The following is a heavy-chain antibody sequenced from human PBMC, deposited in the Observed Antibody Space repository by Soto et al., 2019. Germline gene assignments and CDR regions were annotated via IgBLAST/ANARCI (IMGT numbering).Heavy chain of an antibody. J-gene: IGHJ4*02. CDR2: INAGGGYT. V-gene: IGHV1-46*01. Sequence: ASVKVSCKASGYSFTNYYMHWVRQAPGQGLEWMGTINAGGGYTTYAQRLQGRVTMTTDTSTSTAYMELRSLRSDDTAVYYCAREAPPIDYWGQGTLVTVSS. CDR1: GYSFTNYY. CDR3: AREAPPIDY.